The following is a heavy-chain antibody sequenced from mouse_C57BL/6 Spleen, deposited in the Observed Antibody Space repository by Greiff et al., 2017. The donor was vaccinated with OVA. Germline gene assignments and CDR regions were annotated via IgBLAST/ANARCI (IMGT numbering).Heavy chain of an antibody. CDR2: IRSKSNNYAT. Sequence: EVMLVESGGGLVQPKGSLKLSCAASGFSFNTYAMNWVRQAPGKGLEWVARIRSKSNNYATYYADSVKDRFTISRDDSESMLYLQMNNLKTEDTAMYYCVRHGGNHWYFDVWGTGTTVTVSS. V-gene: IGHV10-1*01. D-gene: IGHD2-1*01. CDR1: GFSFNTYA. CDR3: VRHGGNHWYFDV. J-gene: IGHJ1*03.